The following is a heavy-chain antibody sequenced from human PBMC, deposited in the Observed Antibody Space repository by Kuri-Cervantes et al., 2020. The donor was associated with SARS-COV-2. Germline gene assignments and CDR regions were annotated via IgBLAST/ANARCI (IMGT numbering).Heavy chain of an antibody. J-gene: IGHJ4*02. Sequence: GESLKISCAASGFTFSSYGMTWVRQAPGKGLEWVSSISSSSDYIYYADSVKGRFTVSRDNAENSLYLQMSSLRAGDTAVYYCARDRGYCSGGGCYSTGFSFDYWGQGALVTVSS. CDR2: ISSSSDYI. CDR3: ARDRGYCSGGGCYSTGFSFDY. CDR1: GFTFSSYG. V-gene: IGHV3-21*01. D-gene: IGHD2-15*01.